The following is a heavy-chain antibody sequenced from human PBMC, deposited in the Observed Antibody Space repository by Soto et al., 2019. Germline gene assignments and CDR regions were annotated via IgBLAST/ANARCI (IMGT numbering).Heavy chain of an antibody. J-gene: IGHJ2*01. Sequence: GGSLRLSCAASGLTFSSHAINWVRQAPGKGLEWVSTIGGSGGDTYYADSVKGRFTISRDNSKNTLYLQMNSLRVEDTAVYYCAKGHSSSYWCFDLWGRGTLVTVSS. CDR3: AKGHSSSYWCFDL. V-gene: IGHV3-23*01. CDR2: IGGSGGDT. D-gene: IGHD2-2*01. CDR1: GLTFSSHA.